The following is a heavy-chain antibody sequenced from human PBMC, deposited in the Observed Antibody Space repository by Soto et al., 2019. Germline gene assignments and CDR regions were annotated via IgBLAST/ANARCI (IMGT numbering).Heavy chain of an antibody. CDR3: AREGGYSSGCDY. Sequence: QVQLVESGGGVVQPGRSLRLSCAASGFTFSSYAMHWVRQAPGKGLEWVAVISYDGSNKYYADSVKGRFTISRDNSKNTLYLQMNSLRAEDTAVYYCAREGGYSSGCDYWGQGTLVTVSS. CDR1: GFTFSSYA. J-gene: IGHJ4*02. D-gene: IGHD6-19*01. CDR2: ISYDGSNK. V-gene: IGHV3-30-3*01.